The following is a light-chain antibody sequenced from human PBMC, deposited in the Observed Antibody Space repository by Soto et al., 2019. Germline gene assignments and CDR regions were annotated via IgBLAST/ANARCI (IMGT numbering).Light chain of an antibody. CDR2: GAS. V-gene: IGKV3-15*01. J-gene: IGKJ1*01. CDR1: QSVNAD. Sequence: VMTQSPATLSVSPGERATLSCRASQSVNADLAWYQQKPGQAPRLLIHGASNRATGIPARFSGSGFGTEFILTITSMQSEDFAGYYCQQYNTWLWTFGQGTKV. CDR3: QQYNTWLWT.